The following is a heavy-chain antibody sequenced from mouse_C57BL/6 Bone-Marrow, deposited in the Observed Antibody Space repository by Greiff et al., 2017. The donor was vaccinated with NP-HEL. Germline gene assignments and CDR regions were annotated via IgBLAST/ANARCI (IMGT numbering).Heavy chain of an antibody. CDR3: TTYDGYYAYAMDY. CDR1: GFNIKDDY. V-gene: IGHV14-4*01. J-gene: IGHJ4*01. Sequence: VQLQQSGAELVRPGASVKLSCTASGFNIKDDYMHWVKQRPEQGLEWIGWIDPENGDTEYASKFQGKATITADTSSNTAYLQLSSLTSEDTAVYYCTTYDGYYAYAMDYWGQGTSVTVSS. D-gene: IGHD2-3*01. CDR2: IDPENGDT.